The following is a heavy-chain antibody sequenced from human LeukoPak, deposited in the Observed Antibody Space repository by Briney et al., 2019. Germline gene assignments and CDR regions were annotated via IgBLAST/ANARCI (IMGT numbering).Heavy chain of an antibody. CDR1: GFTFSSYE. D-gene: IGHD3-3*01. Sequence: GGSLRLSCAASGFTFSSYEMNWVRQAPGKGLEWVSYISSSGSTIYYAASVKGRFTISRDNAKNSLYLQMNSLRAEDTAVYYCARDQYDFWSGYYGMDVWGQGTTVTVSS. J-gene: IGHJ6*02. CDR2: ISSSGSTI. CDR3: ARDQYDFWSGYYGMDV. V-gene: IGHV3-48*03.